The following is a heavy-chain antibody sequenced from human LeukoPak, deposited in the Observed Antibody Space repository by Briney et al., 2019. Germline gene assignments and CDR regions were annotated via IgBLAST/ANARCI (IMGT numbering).Heavy chain of an antibody. CDR3: ARHGFYYDFWSGYYFGSDWFDP. CDR1: GGSISSSSYY. V-gene: IGHV4-39*01. D-gene: IGHD3-3*01. J-gene: IGHJ5*02. Sequence: SETLSLTCTVSGGSISSSSYYWGWIRQPPGKGLEWVGSIYYSGSTYYNPSLKSRVTISVDTSKNQFSMKLSSVTAAYTAVYYWARHGFYYDFWSGYYFGSDWFDPWGQGTLVTVSS. CDR2: IYYSGST.